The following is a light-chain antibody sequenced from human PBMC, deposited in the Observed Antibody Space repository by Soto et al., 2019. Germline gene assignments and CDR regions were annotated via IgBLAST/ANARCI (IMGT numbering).Light chain of an antibody. CDR2: GAS. CDR3: QQYGSSPPKT. V-gene: IGKV3-20*01. J-gene: IGKJ1*01. CDR1: QSVSSSY. Sequence: ENVLTQSPGTLSFSPREKDTLSCRASQSVSSSYLAWYQQKPGQAPRLLIYGASSRATGIPDRFSGSGSGTDFTLTISRLEPEDFAVYYCQQYGSSPPKTFGQGTKVDIK.